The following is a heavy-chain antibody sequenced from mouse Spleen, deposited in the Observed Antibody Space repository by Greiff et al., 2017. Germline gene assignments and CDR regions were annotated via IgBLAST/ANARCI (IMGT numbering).Heavy chain of an antibody. CDR2: ISSGGGNT. J-gene: IGHJ3*01. D-gene: IGHD4-1*01. Sequence: EVKLVESGGGLVKLGGSLKLSCAASGFTFSSYAMSWVRQTPEKRLEWVATISSGGGNTYYPDSVKGRFTISRDNAKNTLYLQMSSLKSEDTAMYYCARGPGGAWFAYWGQGTLVTVSA. CDR1: GFTFSSYA. CDR3: ARGPGGAWFAY. V-gene: IGHV5-9*04.